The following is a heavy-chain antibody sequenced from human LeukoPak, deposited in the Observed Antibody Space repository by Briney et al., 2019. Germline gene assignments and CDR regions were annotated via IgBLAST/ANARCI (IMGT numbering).Heavy chain of an antibody. Sequence: GGSLRPSCAASGFTFRSYAIHWVRQAPGKGLEWVSLTSGDGITTYFADSVKGRFTISRDNGKKSLYLQMNSLRAEDTAVYYCARGESSGWYGDFDYWGQGTLVTVSS. D-gene: IGHD6-19*01. CDR2: TSGDGITT. CDR1: GFTFRSYA. J-gene: IGHJ4*02. CDR3: ARGESSGWYGDFDY. V-gene: IGHV3-43*02.